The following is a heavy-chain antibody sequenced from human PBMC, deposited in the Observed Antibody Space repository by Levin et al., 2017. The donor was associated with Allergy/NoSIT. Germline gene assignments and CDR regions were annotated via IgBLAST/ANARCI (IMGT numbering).Heavy chain of an antibody. V-gene: IGHV4-39*01. CDR1: GASTGSGAFY. CDR2: IYYAGAT. Sequence: SSETLSLTCTVSGASTGSGAFYWGWIRQPPGRGLEWIASIYYAGATYYNPSLKTRVTISIDTSKNQFSLKLTSVTAADTAVYYCARRFTASSNWDFDYWGQGTLVTVSS. J-gene: IGHJ4*02. CDR3: ARRFTASSNWDFDY. D-gene: IGHD2-2*01.